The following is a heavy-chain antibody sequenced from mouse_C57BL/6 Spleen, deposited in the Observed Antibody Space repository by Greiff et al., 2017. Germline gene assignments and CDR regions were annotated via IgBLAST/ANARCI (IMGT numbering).Heavy chain of an antibody. Sequence: EVQLQQSGPELVKPGASVKMSCKAPGYTFTDYNMHWVKQSHGKSLEWIGYINPNNGGTSYNQKFKGKATLTVNKSSSTAYMELRSLTSEDSAVYYCALYDGKGGDWYFDVWGTGTTVTVSS. CDR3: ALYDGKGGDWYFDV. D-gene: IGHD2-1*01. V-gene: IGHV1-22*01. CDR2: INPNNGGT. J-gene: IGHJ1*03. CDR1: GYTFTDYN.